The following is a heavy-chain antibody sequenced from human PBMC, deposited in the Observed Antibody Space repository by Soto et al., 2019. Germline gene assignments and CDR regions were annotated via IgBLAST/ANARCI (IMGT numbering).Heavy chain of an antibody. J-gene: IGHJ4*02. D-gene: IGHD5-12*01. CDR3: AHNSGVDCHAVVFY. CDR2: ISGGGGSA. V-gene: IGHV3-23*01. Sequence: EVQLLESGGGLVQPGGSLRLSCAASGFTFSNYAMSWVRQAPGKGLEWVSGISGGGGSAYYADSVKGRFTISRDNSKNTLYLQVNSLGAEGAAEYYCAHNSGVDCHAVVFYWGLRSTVIVSP. CDR1: GFTFSNYA.